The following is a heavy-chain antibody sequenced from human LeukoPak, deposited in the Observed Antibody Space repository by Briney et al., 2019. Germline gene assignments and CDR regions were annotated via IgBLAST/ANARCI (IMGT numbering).Heavy chain of an antibody. CDR2: INPSGGSA. CDR1: GDTFTRNH. V-gene: IGHV1-46*01. CDR3: ARAGVNYYYYMDV. D-gene: IGHD3-10*01. Sequence: ASVTVSCTASGDTFTRNHIHWVRQAPGQGLEWMGIINPSGGSATHTQKFQGRVTITSDTSTSTVYMELSSLRSEDTAVYYSARAGVNYYYYMDVWGKGTTVTISS. J-gene: IGHJ6*03.